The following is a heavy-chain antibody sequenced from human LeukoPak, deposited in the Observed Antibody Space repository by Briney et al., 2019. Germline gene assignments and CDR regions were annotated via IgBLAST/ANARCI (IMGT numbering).Heavy chain of an antibody. CDR2: IKQDGSDK. CDR3: ARDKGSVTLDY. V-gene: IGHV3-7*03. D-gene: IGHD4-23*01. CDR1: GFTFSTYW. Sequence: PGGSLRLSCAASGFTFSTYWMSWVRQVPGKGLEWVASIKQDGSDKYHMESVKGRFTTSKDNAKNSLYLQMNSLGAQDTAVYYCARDKGSVTLDYWGQGTQVTVSS. J-gene: IGHJ4*02.